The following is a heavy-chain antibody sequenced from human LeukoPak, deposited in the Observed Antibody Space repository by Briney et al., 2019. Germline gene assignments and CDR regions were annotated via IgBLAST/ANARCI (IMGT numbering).Heavy chain of an antibody. CDR3: ARPIVVVPAAIPLGMDV. J-gene: IGHJ6*02. Sequence: ASVKVSCKASGGTFSSYAISWVRQAPGQGLEWMGRIIPILGIANYAQKFQGRVTITADKSTSTAYMELRSLRSDDTAVYYCARPIVVVPAAIPLGMDVWGQGTTVTVSS. CDR1: GGTFSSYA. V-gene: IGHV1-69*04. D-gene: IGHD2-2*01. CDR2: IIPILGIA.